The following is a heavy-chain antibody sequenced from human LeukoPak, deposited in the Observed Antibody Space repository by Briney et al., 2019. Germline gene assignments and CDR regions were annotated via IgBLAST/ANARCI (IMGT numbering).Heavy chain of an antibody. Sequence: GASVKVSCKASGYTFTSYAMRWVRQAPGQRLEWMGWINAGNGNTKYLQKFQGRVTITRDTSASTAYMELSSLRSEDTAVYYCARDQDDYVGGSYTDYWGQGTLVTVSS. CDR1: GYTFTSYA. CDR2: INAGNGNT. J-gene: IGHJ4*02. CDR3: ARDQDDYVGGSYTDY. D-gene: IGHD3-16*01. V-gene: IGHV1-3*01.